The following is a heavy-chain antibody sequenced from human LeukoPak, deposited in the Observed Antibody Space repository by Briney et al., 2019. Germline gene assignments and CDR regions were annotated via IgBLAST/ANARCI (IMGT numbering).Heavy chain of an antibody. Sequence: PSETLSLTCAVYGGSFSGYYWSWIRQPPGKGLEWMGEINHSGSTNYNPSLKSRVTISVDTSKNQFSLKLSYVTAADTAVYYCARGQVYYDYVWGSYRYTNDAFDIWGQGTMVTVSS. CDR1: GGSFSGYY. D-gene: IGHD3-16*02. CDR2: INHSGST. V-gene: IGHV4-34*01. J-gene: IGHJ3*02. CDR3: ARGQVYYDYVWGSYRYTNDAFDI.